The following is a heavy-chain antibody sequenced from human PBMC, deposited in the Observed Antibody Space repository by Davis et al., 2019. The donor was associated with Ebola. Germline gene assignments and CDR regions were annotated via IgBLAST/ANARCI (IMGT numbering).Heavy chain of an antibody. J-gene: IGHJ6*02. CDR2: IYPGDSDT. Sequence: PGGSLRLSCKGSGYSFTSYWIGWVRQMPGKGLEWMGIIYPGDSDTRYSPSFQGQVTISADKSISTAYLQWSSLKASDTAMYYCARPYYYDSSGIQDYYGMDVWGQGTTVTVSS. D-gene: IGHD3-22*01. V-gene: IGHV5-51*01. CDR3: ARPYYYDSSGIQDYYGMDV. CDR1: GYSFTSYW.